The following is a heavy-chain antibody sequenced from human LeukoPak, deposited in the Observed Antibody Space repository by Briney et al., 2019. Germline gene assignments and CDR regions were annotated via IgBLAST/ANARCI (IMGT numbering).Heavy chain of an antibody. CDR1: GFTVSSNY. J-gene: IGHJ4*02. D-gene: IGHD1-26*01. V-gene: IGHV3-53*01. CDR3: AKEWEPFDY. Sequence: GGSLRLSCAASGFTVSSNYMTWVRQAPGKGLEWVSLIYSDGSTYYADSVKGRFAISRDNSKNTLYLQMNSLRAEDTAVYYCAKEWEPFDYWGQGTLVTVSS. CDR2: IYSDGST.